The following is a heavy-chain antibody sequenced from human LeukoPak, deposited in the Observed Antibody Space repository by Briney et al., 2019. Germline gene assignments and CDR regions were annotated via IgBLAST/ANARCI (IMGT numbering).Heavy chain of an antibody. V-gene: IGHV4-30-4*01. CDR3: ARDLFSHTTLRYFDY. Sequence: PSETLSLTCTVSGGXISSGDYYWSWIRQPPGKGLEWIGYIYYSGTTYYNPSLKSRVTISIDTSKNQFSLKLSSVTAADTAVYYCARDLFSHTTLRYFDYWGQGVLVTVSS. D-gene: IGHD2-15*01. CDR1: GGXISSGDYY. CDR2: IYYSGTT. J-gene: IGHJ4*02.